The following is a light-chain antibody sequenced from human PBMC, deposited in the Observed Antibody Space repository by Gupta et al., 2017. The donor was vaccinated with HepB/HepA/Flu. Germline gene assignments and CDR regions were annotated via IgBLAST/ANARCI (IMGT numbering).Light chain of an antibody. CDR1: QSLLHSNGYNY. Sequence: DIVMTQSPLSLPVTPGEPASISCRSSQSLLHSNGYNYLEWYLQKPGQSPQLLIDVGANRAAGVAERCSGSGAGKEFTLNSSRVEDEDGGVYYGMQAIQTPATFGGGTKVEIK. CDR3: MQAIQTPAT. J-gene: IGKJ4*01. V-gene: IGKV2-28*01. CDR2: VGA.